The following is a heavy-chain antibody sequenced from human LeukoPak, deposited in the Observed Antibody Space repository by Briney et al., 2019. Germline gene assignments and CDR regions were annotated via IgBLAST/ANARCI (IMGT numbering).Heavy chain of an antibody. J-gene: IGHJ3*02. CDR2: ISGSGGST. Sequence: PGGSLRLSCAASGFTFSSYAMSWVRQAPGKGLEWVSAISGSGGSTYYADSVKGRFTISRDNSKNTLYLQMNSLRAEDTAVYYCAKGPHLQGGRHDAFDIWGQGTMVTVSS. V-gene: IGHV3-23*01. CDR1: GFTFSSYA. D-gene: IGHD6-25*01. CDR3: AKGPHLQGGRHDAFDI.